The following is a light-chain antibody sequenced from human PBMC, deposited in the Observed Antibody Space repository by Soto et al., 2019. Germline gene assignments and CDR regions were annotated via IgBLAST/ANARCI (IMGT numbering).Light chain of an antibody. Sequence: EIVLTQSPGTLSLSPGERATLSCRASQSVSRSYLVWYQQKPGQPPRLLIYGASSRASGIPDRFSGSGSGTAFTLTISSLQSEDFAVYYCQQYNNWPTFGQGTRLEIK. J-gene: IGKJ5*01. CDR2: GAS. CDR3: QQYNNWPT. V-gene: IGKV3-20*01. CDR1: QSVSRSY.